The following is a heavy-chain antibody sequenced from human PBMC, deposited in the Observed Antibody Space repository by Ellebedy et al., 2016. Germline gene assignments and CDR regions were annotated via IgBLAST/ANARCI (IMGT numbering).Heavy chain of an antibody. V-gene: IGHV3-23*01. D-gene: IGHD2-21*01. CDR1: GFTFKTYA. CDR2: LSGSGPKT. Sequence: GESLKISXVASGFTFKTYAMSWVRQAPGEGLEWVSTLSGSGPKTYYADSVQGRFTISRDNSKSTLYLQMNSLRAEDTAVYYCAKHETDGDYYFDLWGRGTLVTVSS. CDR3: AKHETDGDYYFDL. J-gene: IGHJ2*01.